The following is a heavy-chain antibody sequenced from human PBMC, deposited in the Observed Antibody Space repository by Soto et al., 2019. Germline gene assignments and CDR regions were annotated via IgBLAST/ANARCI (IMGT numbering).Heavy chain of an antibody. CDR2: FYNNENP. CDR3: ARVFVIDWYTYYFDY. J-gene: IGHJ4*02. CDR1: GRTINSRSYC. V-gene: IGHV4-39*01. D-gene: IGHD3-9*01. Sequence: NPSETLSLTCSACGRTINSRSYCWRWIRQPPGKGLEWIGTFYNNENPNYNPSLKSRVTISVDTSKNQFSLRLTSVTAADTAVYYCARVFVIDWYTYYFDYWGQGPLVTVS.